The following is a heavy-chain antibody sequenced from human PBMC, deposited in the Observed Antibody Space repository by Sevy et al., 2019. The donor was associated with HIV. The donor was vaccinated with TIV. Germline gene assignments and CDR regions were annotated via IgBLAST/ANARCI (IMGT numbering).Heavy chain of an antibody. D-gene: IGHD3-3*02. CDR3: ARGISRSFDY. Sequence: GGSLRLSCAASGFSFSHYWMHWVRQAPGKGLEWVANIKQDESEKYYVASVKGRFTISRDNAKNSEYLQMNSLIPEDTAIYYCARGISRSFDYWGQGTLVTVSS. V-gene: IGHV3-7*04. J-gene: IGHJ4*02. CDR2: IKQDESEK. CDR1: GFSFSHYW.